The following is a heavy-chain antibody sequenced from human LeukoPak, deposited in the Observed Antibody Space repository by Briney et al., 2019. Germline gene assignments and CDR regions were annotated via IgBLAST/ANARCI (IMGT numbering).Heavy chain of an antibody. CDR3: TRDMEYPGAGFDY. J-gene: IGHJ4*02. D-gene: IGHD3-3*01. CDR2: VYSSGST. V-gene: IGHV4-39*07. Sequence: SETLSLTCTVSGVSISSSNSYWGWIRQPPGKGLEWIGSVYSSGSTYYNPSLRSQITISVDTSKNQFSLKLTSVAAADTAMYYCTRDMEYPGAGFDYWGRESRSPSPQ. CDR1: GVSISSSNSY.